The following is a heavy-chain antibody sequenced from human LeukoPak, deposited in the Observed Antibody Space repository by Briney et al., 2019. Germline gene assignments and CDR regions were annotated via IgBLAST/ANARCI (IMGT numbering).Heavy chain of an antibody. CDR3: ARRVGYCSSTSCYWYFDY. Sequence: GESLKISCKGSGYSFTSYWIGWVRQMPGKGLEWMGIIYPGDSDTRYSPSFQGQVTISADKSISTAYLQWSSLKASDTAMYYCARRVGYCSSTSCYWYFDYWGLGTLVTVSS. CDR1: GYSFTSYW. CDR2: IYPGDSDT. J-gene: IGHJ4*02. V-gene: IGHV5-51*01. D-gene: IGHD2-2*01.